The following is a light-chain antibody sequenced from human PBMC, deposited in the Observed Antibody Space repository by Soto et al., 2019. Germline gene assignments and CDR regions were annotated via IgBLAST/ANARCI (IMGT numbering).Light chain of an antibody. CDR3: QQSYNSPFN. CDR1: QSISSW. J-gene: IGKJ3*01. V-gene: IGKV1-39*01. Sequence: DIQMTQSPSTLSASVGDRVTITCRASQSISSWLAWYQQKPGKAPKLLINAASTLRSGVPSRFSGSGSGTDFTLTSDSLQPEDFATYYCQQSYNSPFNFGPGTKVDIK. CDR2: AAS.